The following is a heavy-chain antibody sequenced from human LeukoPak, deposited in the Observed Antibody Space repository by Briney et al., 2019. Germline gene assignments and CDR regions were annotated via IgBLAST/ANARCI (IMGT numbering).Heavy chain of an antibody. V-gene: IGHV4-34*01. J-gene: IGHJ4*02. D-gene: IGHD3-10*01. CDR2: INHSATT. CDR3: ASLHQVRGLTVFDY. Sequence: SETLSLTCAVYGGSFGDYYWSWIRQPPGKGLEWFAEINHSATTSYNPSLKSRVTISVDTSKNQFSLKLSSVTAADTAVYYCASLHQVRGLTVFDYWGQGTLVTVSS. CDR1: GGSFGDYY.